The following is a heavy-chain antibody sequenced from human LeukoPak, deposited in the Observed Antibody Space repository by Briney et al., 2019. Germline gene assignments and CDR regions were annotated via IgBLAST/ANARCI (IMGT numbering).Heavy chain of an antibody. CDR2: IYYSGST. Sequence: SETLSLTCTVSGGSISSYYWSWIRQPPGKGLEWIGYIYYSGSTNYNPSLKSRVTISVDTSKNQFSLKLSSVTAADTAVYYCARDHLLSDYYGSGRYLGWFDPWGQGTLVTVSS. J-gene: IGHJ5*02. D-gene: IGHD3-10*01. CDR1: GGSISSYY. V-gene: IGHV4-59*01. CDR3: ARDHLLSDYYGSGRYLGWFDP.